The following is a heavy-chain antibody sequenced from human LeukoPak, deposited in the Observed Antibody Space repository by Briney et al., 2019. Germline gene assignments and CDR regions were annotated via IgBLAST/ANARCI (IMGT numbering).Heavy chain of an antibody. CDR2: ISYDGSNK. CDR1: GFTFSSYA. Sequence: GGSLRLSCAASGFTFSSYAMPWVRQAPGKGLEWVAVISYDGSNKYYADSVKGRFTMSRDNSKNTLYLQMNSLRAEDTAVYYCARQRKTYYYDSSGYLDYWGQGTLVTVSS. CDR3: ARQRKTYYYDSSGYLDY. D-gene: IGHD3-22*01. V-gene: IGHV3-30-3*01. J-gene: IGHJ4*02.